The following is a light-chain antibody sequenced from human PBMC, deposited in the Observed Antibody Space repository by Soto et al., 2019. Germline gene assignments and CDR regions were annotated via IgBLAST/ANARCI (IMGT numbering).Light chain of an antibody. J-gene: IGLJ2*01. V-gene: IGLV1-51*01. CDR3: GTWDSSLSVVV. Sequence: QSALTQPPSVSAAPGQKVTISCSGSSSNIGNNYVSWYQQLPGTAPTLLIYDNNKRPSGIPDRFSVSKSGTSATLGITGLLTGNEADYYCGTWDSSLSVVVFGGGTKVTVL. CDR2: DNN. CDR1: SSNIGNNY.